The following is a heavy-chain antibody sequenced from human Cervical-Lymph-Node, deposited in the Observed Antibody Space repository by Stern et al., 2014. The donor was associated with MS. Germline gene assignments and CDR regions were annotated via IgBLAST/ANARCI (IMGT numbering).Heavy chain of an antibody. V-gene: IGHV3-53*01. J-gene: IGHJ4*02. CDR3: ARDSGTSARAFDS. CDR1: GFNVSTNY. D-gene: IGHD6-6*01. CDR2: IYRGGTT. Sequence: EVQLVESGGGLIQPGGSLRLSCAASGFNVSTNYMSWVRQAPGTGLEWVSVIYRGGTTYNADSVKGRFTISRDSSTNMLYLQMHSLRAEDTAVYYCARDSGTSARAFDSWGQGTLLSVSS.